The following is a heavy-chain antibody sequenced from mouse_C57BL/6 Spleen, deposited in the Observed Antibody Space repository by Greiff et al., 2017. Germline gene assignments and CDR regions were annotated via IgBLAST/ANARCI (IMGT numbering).Heavy chain of an antibody. CDR3: ASGGRAQATYFAY. V-gene: IGHV1-69*01. D-gene: IGHD3-2*02. J-gene: IGHJ3*01. CDR2: IDPSDSYT. Sequence: QVQLQQSGAELVMPGASVKLSCKASGYTFTSYWMHWVKQRPGQGLEWIGEIDPSDSYTNYNQKFKGKSTLTVDKSSSTGYMQLSSLTCEDSAVYYCASGGRAQATYFAYWGQGSPVTVSA. CDR1: GYTFTSYW.